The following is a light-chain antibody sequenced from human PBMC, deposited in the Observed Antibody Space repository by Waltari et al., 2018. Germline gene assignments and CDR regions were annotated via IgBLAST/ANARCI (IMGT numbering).Light chain of an antibody. V-gene: IGLV2-14*01. Sequence: QSALTQPASVSGSPGQSITISCTGTTNDIGAYNYVTWYQLHPGKAPQLMIYEVSNRPSGVSNRFSGSKSGNTSSLTISGLHAGDEADYYCSSYTSRTTLIFGGGTKVTVL. CDR2: EVS. J-gene: IGLJ2*01. CDR1: TNDIGAYNY. CDR3: SSYTSRTTLI.